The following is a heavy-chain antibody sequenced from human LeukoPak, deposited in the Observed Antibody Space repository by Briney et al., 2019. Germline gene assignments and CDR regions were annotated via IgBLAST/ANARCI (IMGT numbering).Heavy chain of an antibody. D-gene: IGHD4-17*01. CDR2: INRSGSI. CDR3: ALGDNYGDYEVDY. V-gene: IGHV4-34*01. J-gene: IGHJ4*02. CDR1: DGSFPSYY. Sequence: SETLSLTCTVSDGSFPSYYWSWIRQPPGKGLERIGEINRSGSIYYNPSLKSRVTISVDTSKNQFSLKISSVTAADTAVYYCALGDNYGDYEVDYWGQGTLVTVSS.